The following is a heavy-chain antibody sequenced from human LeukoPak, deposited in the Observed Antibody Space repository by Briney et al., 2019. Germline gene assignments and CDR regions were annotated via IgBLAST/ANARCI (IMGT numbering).Heavy chain of an antibody. Sequence: PGRSLRLSCAASGFSFSNAWMSWVRQAPGEGLGWVGRIKSKTAGGTTDYAAPVKGRFTISRDDSTNTLYLQMNSLKTEDTDVYYCTTDYYDFWSGYYIGYYFDYWGQGTLVTVSS. CDR1: GFSFSNAW. J-gene: IGHJ4*02. CDR2: IKSKTAGGTT. D-gene: IGHD3-3*01. CDR3: TTDYYDFWSGYYIGYYFDY. V-gene: IGHV3-15*01.